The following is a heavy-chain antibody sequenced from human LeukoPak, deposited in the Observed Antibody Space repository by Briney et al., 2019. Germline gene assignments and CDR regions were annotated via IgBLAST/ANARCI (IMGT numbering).Heavy chain of an antibody. CDR2: INHSGST. D-gene: IGHD6-13*01. CDR3: ARGELGSWPQIDY. CDR1: GGSISSSSYY. Sequence: PSETLSLTCTVSGGSISSSSYYWSWIRQPPGKGLEWIGEINHSGSTNYNPSLKSRVTKSVDTSKNQFSLKLSSVTAADTAVYYCARGELGSWPQIDYWGQGTLVTVSS. J-gene: IGHJ4*02. V-gene: IGHV4-39*07.